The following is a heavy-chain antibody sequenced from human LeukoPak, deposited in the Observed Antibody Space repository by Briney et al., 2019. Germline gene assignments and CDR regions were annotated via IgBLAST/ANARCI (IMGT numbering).Heavy chain of an antibody. CDR2: IDPSDSYT. CDR1: GYSFTNYW. CDR3: ARLSIFGVVIRALDY. Sequence: GESLKISCKGSGYSFTNYWIAWVRQMPGKGLEWMGMIDPSDSYTNYSLSFQGHVTISADKSVSTAYLRWASLKASDTAMYYCARLSIFGVVIRALDYWGPGTLLTVSS. J-gene: IGHJ4*02. V-gene: IGHV5-10-1*01. D-gene: IGHD3-3*01.